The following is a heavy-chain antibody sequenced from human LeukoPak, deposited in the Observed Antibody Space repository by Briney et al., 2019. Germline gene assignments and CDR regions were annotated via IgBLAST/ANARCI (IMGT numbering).Heavy chain of an antibody. J-gene: IGHJ3*02. CDR2: TYYRSKWYN. V-gene: IGHV6-1*01. CDR3: VRTMRIFGDAFDI. D-gene: IGHD3-10*02. CDR1: GDSVSSNSAA. Sequence: SQTLSLTCAISGDSVSSNSAAWNWIRQSPSRGLEWLGRTYYRSKWYNDYAVSVKSRITINPDTSKNQFSPQLSSVTPEDTAVYYCVRTMRIFGDAFDIWGQGTVVTVSS.